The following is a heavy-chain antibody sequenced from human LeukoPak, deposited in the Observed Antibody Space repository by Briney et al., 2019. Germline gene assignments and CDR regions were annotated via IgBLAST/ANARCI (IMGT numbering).Heavy chain of an antibody. CDR3: ARAPDEMYYYDSCGYYNNYFDY. D-gene: IGHD3-22*01. CDR2: INPSGGST. CDR1: GYTFTSYY. J-gene: IGHJ4*02. Sequence: ASVKDSCKASGYTFTSYYMHWVRQAPGQGLEWMGIINPSGGSTSYAQKFQGRVTMTRDTSTSTVYMELSSLRSEDTAVYYCARAPDEMYYYDSCGYYNNYFDYWGQGTLVTVSS. V-gene: IGHV1-46*01.